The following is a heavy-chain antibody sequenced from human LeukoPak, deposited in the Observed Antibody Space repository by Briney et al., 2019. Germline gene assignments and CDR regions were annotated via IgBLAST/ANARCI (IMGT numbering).Heavy chain of an antibody. Sequence: SVKVSCKASGGTFSSYAISWVRQAPGQGLEWMGRIIPILGIANYAQKFQGRVTITADKSTSTAYMELRSLRSDDTAVYYCARDMKQLDLWGQGTLVTVSS. CDR1: GGTFSSYA. CDR2: IIPILGIA. CDR3: ARDMKQLDL. D-gene: IGHD6-13*01. V-gene: IGHV1-69*04. J-gene: IGHJ5*02.